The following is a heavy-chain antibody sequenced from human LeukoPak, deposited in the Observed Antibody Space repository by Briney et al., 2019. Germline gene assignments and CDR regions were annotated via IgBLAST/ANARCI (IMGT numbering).Heavy chain of an antibody. V-gene: IGHV4-38-2*01. CDR2: MYYRGST. CDR3: ARFTYYDFWSGYYTVGFDY. CDR1: GFTFSSYA. D-gene: IGHD3-3*01. Sequence: GSLRLSCAASGFTFSSYAMSWVRQAPGKGLEWIGSMYYRGSTYYNPSLKSRVTISVDTSKNQFSLKLSSVTAADTAVYYCARFTYYDFWSGYYTVGFDYWGQGTLVTVSS. J-gene: IGHJ4*02.